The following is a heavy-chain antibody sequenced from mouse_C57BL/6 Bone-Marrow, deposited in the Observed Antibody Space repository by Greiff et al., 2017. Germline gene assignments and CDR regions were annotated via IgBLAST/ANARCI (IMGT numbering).Heavy chain of an antibody. CDR3: ARWGYYGSSFPFDY. J-gene: IGHJ2*01. V-gene: IGHV1-22*01. Sequence: VQLKQSGPELVKPGASVKMSCKASGYTFTDYNMHWVKQSHGKSLEWIGYINPNNGGTSYNQKFKGKATLTVNKSSSTAYMELRSLTSEDSAVYYCARWGYYGSSFPFDYWGQGTTLTVSS. D-gene: IGHD1-1*01. CDR1: GYTFTDYN. CDR2: INPNNGGT.